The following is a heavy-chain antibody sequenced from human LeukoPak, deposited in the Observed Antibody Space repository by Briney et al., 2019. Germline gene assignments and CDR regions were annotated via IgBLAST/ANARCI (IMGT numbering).Heavy chain of an antibody. V-gene: IGHV3-48*02. D-gene: IGHD2-21*01. Sequence: PGGSLRLSCAASGFTFSSYSMNWVRQAPGKGLEWVSYIRYSSSPIYYADSVKGRFTISRDNAKNSLYLQMNSLRDEDTAVYYCARDSVISPYFDYWGQGTLVTVSS. CDR3: ARDSVISPYFDY. CDR1: GFTFSSYS. CDR2: IRYSSSPI. J-gene: IGHJ4*02.